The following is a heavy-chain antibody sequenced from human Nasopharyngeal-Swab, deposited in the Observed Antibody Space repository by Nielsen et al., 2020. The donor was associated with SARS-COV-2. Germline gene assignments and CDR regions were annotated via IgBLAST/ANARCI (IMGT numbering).Heavy chain of an antibody. CDR3: TRLGGYDSSGYYPIDY. CDR1: GLTFSGSA. J-gene: IGHJ4*02. Sequence: GESLKISCAASGLTFSGSAMHWVRQASGKGLEWVGRIRSKANSYATAYAASVKGRFTISRDDSKNTAYLQMNSLKTEDTAVYYCTRLGGYDSSGYYPIDYWGQGTLVTVSS. D-gene: IGHD3-22*01. CDR2: IRSKANSYAT. V-gene: IGHV3-73*01.